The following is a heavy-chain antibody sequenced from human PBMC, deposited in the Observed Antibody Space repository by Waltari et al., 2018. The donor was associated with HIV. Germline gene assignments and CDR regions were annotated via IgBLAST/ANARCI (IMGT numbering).Heavy chain of an antibody. CDR1: GFAFNDYN. CDR3: ARDPTSYSSGAPYGMDV. Sequence: QVQLVESGGGLVKPGGSLRLSCAASGFAFNDYNMTWIRQAPGKGLEWVSYISSSGSTIFYADSVKGRFTISRDNAKNSLYLQMNSLRAEDTAVYYCARDPTSYSSGAPYGMDVWGQGTTVTVSS. J-gene: IGHJ6*02. CDR2: ISSSGSTI. V-gene: IGHV3-11*04. D-gene: IGHD3-22*01.